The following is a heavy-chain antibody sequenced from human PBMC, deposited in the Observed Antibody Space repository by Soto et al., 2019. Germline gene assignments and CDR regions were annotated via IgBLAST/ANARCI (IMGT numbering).Heavy chain of an antibody. J-gene: IGHJ4*02. D-gene: IGHD6-19*01. CDR1: DDSFTTTDSY. CDR3: ATSFLAVAGPDYFDD. V-gene: IGHV4-39*01. CDR2: MFYNGIT. Sequence: SETLSLTCTVSDDSFTTTDSYWGWIRQSPGKGLEWIGSMFYNGITYYNPSLKSRVTISVDTSKTQFSLMLTSMSAADTAIYYCATSFLAVAGPDYFDDWGPGTLVTVSS.